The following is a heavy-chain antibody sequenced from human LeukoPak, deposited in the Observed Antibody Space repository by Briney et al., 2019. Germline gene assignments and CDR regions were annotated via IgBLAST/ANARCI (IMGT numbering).Heavy chain of an antibody. V-gene: IGHV1-69*06. CDR3: ASTYCGGDCYEYYFDY. J-gene: IGHJ4*02. D-gene: IGHD2-21*02. CDR1: GGTFSSYA. Sequence: GASVKVSCKASGGTFSSYAISWVRQAPGQGLEWRGGIIPIFGTANYAQKFQGRGTITADKSTSTAYMELSSLRPEDTAVYYCASTYCGGDCYEYYFDYWGQGTLVTVSS. CDR2: IIPIFGTA.